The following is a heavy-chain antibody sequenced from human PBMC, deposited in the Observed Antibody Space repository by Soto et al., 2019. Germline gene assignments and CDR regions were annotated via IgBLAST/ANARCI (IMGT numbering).Heavy chain of an antibody. CDR2: IYYSGST. CDR1: GGSISSYY. Sequence: SETLSLTCTVSGGSISSYYWSWIRQPPGKGLEWIGYIYYSGSTNYNPSLKSRVTISVDTSKNQFSLKLSSVTAADTAVYYCARLGVVGATFSAFDIWGQGTMVTVSS. V-gene: IGHV4-59*08. CDR3: ARLGVVGATFSAFDI. J-gene: IGHJ3*02. D-gene: IGHD1-26*01.